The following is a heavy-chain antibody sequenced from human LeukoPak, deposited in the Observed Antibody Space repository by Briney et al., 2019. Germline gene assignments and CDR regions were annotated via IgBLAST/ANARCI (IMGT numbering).Heavy chain of an antibody. CDR1: GFTLCSYT. CDR3: ARDTRGYSSRLHY. D-gene: IGHD3-22*01. Sequence: GGSLRLSRAASGFTLCSYTMNCVAQAPGKGLEWVSSISSTSSYISYADSLKGRFTISRDNAKNSLFLQMNSLRADDTAVYYCARDTRGYSSRLHYWGQGALVTVSS. V-gene: IGHV3-21*01. CDR2: ISSTSSYI. J-gene: IGHJ4*02.